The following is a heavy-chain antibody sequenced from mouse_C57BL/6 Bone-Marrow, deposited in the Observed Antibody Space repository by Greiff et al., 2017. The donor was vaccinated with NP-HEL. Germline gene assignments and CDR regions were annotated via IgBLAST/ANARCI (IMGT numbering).Heavy chain of an antibody. Sequence: QVQLQQPGAELVKPGASVKLSCKASGYTFTSYWMHWVKQRPGQGLEWIGMIHPNSGSTNYNEKFKSKATLTVDQSSSTAYMQLSSLTSEDSAVYYCARASYYSNYFYAMDDWGQGTSVTVSS. CDR3: ARASYYSNYFYAMDD. CDR1: GYTFTSYW. V-gene: IGHV1-64*01. D-gene: IGHD2-5*01. J-gene: IGHJ4*01. CDR2: IHPNSGST.